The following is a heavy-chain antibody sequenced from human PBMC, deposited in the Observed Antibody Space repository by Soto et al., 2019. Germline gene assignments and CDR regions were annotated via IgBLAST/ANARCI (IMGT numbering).Heavy chain of an antibody. CDR1: GGSLSGYY. CDR3: ARVASPITIFGVVIKTYYFDY. J-gene: IGHJ4*02. V-gene: IGHV4-34*01. Sequence: PSETLSLTCAVYGGSLSGYYWSWIRQPPGKGLEWIGEINHSGSTNYNPSLKSRVTISVDTSKNQFSLKLSSVTAADTAVYYCARVASPITIFGVVIKTYYFDYWGQGTLVTVSS. D-gene: IGHD3-3*01. CDR2: INHSGST.